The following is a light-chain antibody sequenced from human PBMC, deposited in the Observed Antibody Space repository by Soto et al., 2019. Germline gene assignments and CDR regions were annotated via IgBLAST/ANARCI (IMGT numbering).Light chain of an antibody. CDR2: GAS. CDR3: QQYNNWPPLT. CDR1: QSVSSN. V-gene: IGKV3-15*01. Sequence: EIVMTQSPATLSVSPGERATLSFRASQSVSSNLAWYQQKPAQAPRLLIYGASTRATGIPARFSGSGSGTDFALTISSLQSEDFAVHYCQQYNNWPPLTFGGGTKVESK. J-gene: IGKJ4*01.